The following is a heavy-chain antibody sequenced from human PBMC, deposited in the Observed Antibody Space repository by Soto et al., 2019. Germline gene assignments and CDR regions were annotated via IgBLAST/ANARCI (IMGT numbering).Heavy chain of an antibody. CDR3: ARGRRVYGSGSYYNTWSDK. D-gene: IGHD3-10*01. J-gene: IGHJ1*01. CDR1: VVSCIGDY. CDR2: INHSGIT. Sequence: SETLSLTCSFYVVSCIGDYCGLILQPPVNWLEWILEINHSGITNYNPSLKSRVTISVDTSKNQFSLKLSSVTAADTAVYYCARGRRVYGSGSYYNTWSDKWGKGTPVT. V-gene: IGHV4-34*01.